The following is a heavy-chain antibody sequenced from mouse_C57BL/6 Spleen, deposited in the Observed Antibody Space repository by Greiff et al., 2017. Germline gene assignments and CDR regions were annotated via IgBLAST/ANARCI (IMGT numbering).Heavy chain of an antibody. D-gene: IGHD2-3*01. CDR2: IYPRSGNT. J-gene: IGHJ2*01. Sequence: QVQLQQSGAELARPGASVKLSCKASGYTFTSYGISWVKQRTGQGLEWIGEIYPRSGNTYYNEKFNGKATLTADKSSSTAYMELRSLTSEDSAVYFCARKSPIYDGYYGYFDYWGQGTTLTVSS. CDR3: ARKSPIYDGYYGYFDY. V-gene: IGHV1-81*01. CDR1: GYTFTSYG.